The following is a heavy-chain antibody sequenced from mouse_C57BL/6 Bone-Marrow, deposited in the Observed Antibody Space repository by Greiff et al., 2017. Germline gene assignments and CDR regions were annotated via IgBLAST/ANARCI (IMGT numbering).Heavy chain of an antibody. V-gene: IGHV1-55*01. J-gene: IGHJ2*01. D-gene: IGHD4-1*01. CDR1: GYTFTSYW. Sequence: QVQPQQPGAELVKPGASVKMSCKASGYTFTSYWITWVKQRPGQGLEWIGDIYPTSGRTNYNEKFKSKAILTVDTSSNTAYMQLSSLTSEDSAVFCCARSGPLGRSFDYWGQGTTLTVSS. CDR2: IYPTSGRT. CDR3: ARSGPLGRSFDY.